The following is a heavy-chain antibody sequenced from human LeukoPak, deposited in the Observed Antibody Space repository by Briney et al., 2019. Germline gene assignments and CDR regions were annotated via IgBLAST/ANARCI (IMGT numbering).Heavy chain of an antibody. Sequence: GGSLRLSCAASGFTFRRYWMSWVRQAPGKGLEWVANIKQDGGEKYYVDSVKGRFTISRDNAKNSLYLQMNSLRAEDTAVYYCVRRYMPKSAEDFDYWGQGTLVTVSS. D-gene: IGHD3-16*02. CDR2: IKQDGGEK. CDR1: GFTFRRYW. J-gene: IGHJ4*02. V-gene: IGHV3-7*01. CDR3: VRRYMPKSAEDFDY.